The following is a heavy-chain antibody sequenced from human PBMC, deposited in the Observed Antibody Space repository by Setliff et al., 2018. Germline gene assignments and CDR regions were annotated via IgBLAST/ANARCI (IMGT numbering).Heavy chain of an antibody. D-gene: IGHD1-1*01. V-gene: IGHV3-7*03. J-gene: IGHJ3*01. CDR1: GITISGYW. CDR2: IKPDGSEE. Sequence: GGSLGLSCAASGITISGYWMSWVRQAPGKGLEWVANIKPDGSEENFADSVKGRFIISRENAKNSVYLQMNSLRAEDTAVYYCATWMVRLSVETGTVNDAFDFWGQGTKVTVSS. CDR3: ATWMVRLSVETGTVNDAFDF.